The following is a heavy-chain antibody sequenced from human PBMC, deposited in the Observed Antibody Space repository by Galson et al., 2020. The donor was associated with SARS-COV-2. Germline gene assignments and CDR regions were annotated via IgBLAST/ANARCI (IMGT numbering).Heavy chain of an antibody. CDR3: ATPREYSTSSGSFDY. V-gene: IGHV3-23*01. Sequence: GESLKISCAASGFTFSSYAMNWVRQTPGKGLEWVSAISGSGGSTYYADSVKGRFTISRDNSKNTLYLQMNSLRAEDTAVYYCATPREYSTSSGSFDYWGQGTLVTVSS. CDR2: ISGSGGST. J-gene: IGHJ4*02. D-gene: IGHD6-6*01. CDR1: GFTFSSYA.